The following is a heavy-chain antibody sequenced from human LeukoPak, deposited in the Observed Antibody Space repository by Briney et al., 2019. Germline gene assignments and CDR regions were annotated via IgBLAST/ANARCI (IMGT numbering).Heavy chain of an antibody. CDR1: GVSFSGYY. V-gene: IGHV4-34*01. CDR2: INHSGST. J-gene: IGHJ3*02. CDR3: ARGSTGAAFDI. Sequence: SETLSLTCAVYGVSFSGYYWSWIRQPPGKGLEWIGEINHSGSTNYNPSLKSRVTISVDTSKSQFSLKLSSVTAADTAVYYCARGSTGAAFDIWGQGTMVTVSS. D-gene: IGHD7-27*01.